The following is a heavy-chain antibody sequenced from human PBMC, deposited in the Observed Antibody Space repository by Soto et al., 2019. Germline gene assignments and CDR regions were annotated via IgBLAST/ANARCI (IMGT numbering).Heavy chain of an antibody. CDR3: ARDSDIVVVPPDAFDI. Sequence: GASVKVSCKASGYTFTSYGISWVRQAPGQGLEWMGWISAYNGKSNYAQKLQGRVTMTTDTSTSTAYMELRSLRSDDTAVYYCARDSDIVVVPPDAFDIWGQGTMVTVSS. D-gene: IGHD2-2*01. CDR2: ISAYNGKS. V-gene: IGHV1-18*01. CDR1: GYTFTSYG. J-gene: IGHJ3*02.